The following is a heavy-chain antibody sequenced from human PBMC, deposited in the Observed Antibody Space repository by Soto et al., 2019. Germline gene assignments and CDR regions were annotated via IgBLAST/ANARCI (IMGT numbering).Heavy chain of an antibody. CDR3: ARVEYYDSSGYYPYYFDY. V-gene: IGHV1-18*01. J-gene: IGHJ4*02. D-gene: IGHD3-22*01. Sequence: GASVKVSCKASGYTFTSYGISWVRQAPGQGLEWMGWISAYNGNTNYAQKLQGRVTMTTDTSTSTAYMELRSLRSDDTAVYYCARVEYYDSSGYYPYYFDYWGQGTLVTXSS. CDR1: GYTFTSYG. CDR2: ISAYNGNT.